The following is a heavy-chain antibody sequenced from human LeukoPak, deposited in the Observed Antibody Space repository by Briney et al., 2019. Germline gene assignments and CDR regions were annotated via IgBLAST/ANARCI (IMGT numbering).Heavy chain of an antibody. CDR1: GGSISSYY. Sequence: PSETLSLTCTVSGGSISSYYWSWIRQPPGKGLEWIGEINHSGSTNYNPSLKSRVTISVDTSKNQFSLKLSSVTAADTAVYYRARAVKDIVVVVAATRTEYYFDYWGQGTLVTVSS. V-gene: IGHV4-34*01. D-gene: IGHD2-15*01. J-gene: IGHJ4*02. CDR3: ARAVKDIVVVVAATRTEYYFDY. CDR2: INHSGST.